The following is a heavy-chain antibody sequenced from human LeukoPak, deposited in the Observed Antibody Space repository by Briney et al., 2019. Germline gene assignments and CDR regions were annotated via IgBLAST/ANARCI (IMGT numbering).Heavy chain of an antibody. Sequence: PGGSLRLSCAASGFTFSSYAMHWVRQAPGKELEWVAVISYDGSNKYYADSVKGRFTISRDNSKNTLYLQMNSLRAEDTAVYYCGASLHYFYGMDVWGQGTTVTVSS. CDR1: GFTFSSYA. V-gene: IGHV3-30-3*01. CDR2: ISYDGSNK. CDR3: GASLHYFYGMDV. J-gene: IGHJ6*02.